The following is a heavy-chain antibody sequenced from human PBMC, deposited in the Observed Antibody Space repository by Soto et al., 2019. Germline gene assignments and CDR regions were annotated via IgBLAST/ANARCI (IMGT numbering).Heavy chain of an antibody. CDR2: TYYRSRWYS. Sequence: SQTLSLTCVISGDSVSSSSVAWNWVRQSPSRGLEWFGRTYYRSRWYSDFAVSVRGRIVINADTSKNQFSLQLNSVTPEDTAVYFCARSEEDSDYYYYGLDVWGQGTTVTVSS. V-gene: IGHV6-1*01. CDR1: GDSVSSSSVA. D-gene: IGHD2-15*01. CDR3: ARSEEDSDYYYYGLDV. J-gene: IGHJ6*02.